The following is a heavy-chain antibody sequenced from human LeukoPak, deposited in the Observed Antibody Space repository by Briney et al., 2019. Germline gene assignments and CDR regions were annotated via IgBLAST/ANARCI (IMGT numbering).Heavy chain of an antibody. J-gene: IGHJ4*02. CDR3: VVYYDSSGYYSPFDY. CDR2: ISSSSSYI. D-gene: IGHD3-22*01. Sequence: PGGSLRLSCAASGFTFSSYSMNWVRQAPGKGLEWVSSISSSSSYIYYAGSVKGRFTISRDNAKNSLYLQTNSLRAEDTAVYYCVVYYDSSGYYSPFDYWGQGTLVTVSS. V-gene: IGHV3-21*01. CDR1: GFTFSSYS.